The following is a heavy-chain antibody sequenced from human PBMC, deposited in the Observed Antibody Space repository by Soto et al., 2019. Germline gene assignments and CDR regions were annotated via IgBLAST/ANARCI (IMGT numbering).Heavy chain of an antibody. Sequence: QVQLVQSGAEVKTPGASVKVSCRASGYSFRTHGISWVRQAPGQGLEWMGWISTYDDKTNFPQKFQGRITMTTDTSTSTAYMELRSLRSDATAVYFCARDLGYCNSSGCFRNWFDPWGQGTLVTFSS. V-gene: IGHV1-18*01. D-gene: IGHD2-15*01. CDR1: GYSFRTHG. CDR2: ISTYDDKT. J-gene: IGHJ5*02. CDR3: ARDLGYCNSSGCFRNWFDP.